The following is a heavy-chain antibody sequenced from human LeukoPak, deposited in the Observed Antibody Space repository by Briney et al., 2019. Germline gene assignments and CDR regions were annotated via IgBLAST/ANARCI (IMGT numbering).Heavy chain of an antibody. CDR2: IWYDGSNK. Sequence: PGRSLRLSCAASGFTFSSYGMHWVRQAPGKGLEWVAVIWYDGSNKYYADSVKGRFTISRDNSKNTLYLQMNGLRAEDTAVYYCAREDSSGWYYFDYWGQGTLVTVSS. D-gene: IGHD6-19*01. CDR1: GFTFSSYG. CDR3: AREDSSGWYYFDY. J-gene: IGHJ4*02. V-gene: IGHV3-33*01.